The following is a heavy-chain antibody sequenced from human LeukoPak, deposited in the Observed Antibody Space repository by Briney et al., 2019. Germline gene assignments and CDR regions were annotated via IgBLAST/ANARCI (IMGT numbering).Heavy chain of an antibody. Sequence: PSQTLSLTCAVSGGSISSGGYSWSWIRQPPGKGLEWIGYIYHSGSTYYNPSLKSRVTISVDRSKNQFSLKLSSVTAADTAVYYCARGGTDYGDYFFDYCGQGTLVTVSS. J-gene: IGHJ4*02. CDR2: IYHSGST. CDR1: GGSISSGGYS. D-gene: IGHD4-17*01. CDR3: ARGGTDYGDYFFDY. V-gene: IGHV4-30-2*01.